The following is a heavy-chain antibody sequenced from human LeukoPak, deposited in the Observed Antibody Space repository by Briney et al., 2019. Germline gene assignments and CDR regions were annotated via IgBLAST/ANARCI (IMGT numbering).Heavy chain of an antibody. CDR1: GFTFSTYS. D-gene: IGHD4-17*01. CDR2: IATSSDHI. CDR3: ARGDFGDSNWFDP. Sequence: GGSLRLSCAASGFTFSTYSMNWVRQAPGKGLEWVSSIATSSDHIYYAGSLKGRFTISRDNAKNTLYVEMNSLRAEDTAVYYCARGDFGDSNWFDPWGLGTLVTVSS. J-gene: IGHJ5*02. V-gene: IGHV3-21*01.